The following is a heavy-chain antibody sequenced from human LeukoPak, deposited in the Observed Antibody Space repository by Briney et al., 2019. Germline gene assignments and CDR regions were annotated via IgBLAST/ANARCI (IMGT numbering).Heavy chain of an antibody. D-gene: IGHD6-19*01. Sequence: SQTLSLTCAISGDSVSSNSAAWNWIRQSPSRGLEWLGRTYYGSKWYNDYAVSVKSRITINPDTSKNQFSLQLNSVTPEDTAVYYCAREYSSGWLGVGWFDPWGQGTLVTVSS. V-gene: IGHV6-1*01. CDR2: TYYGSKWYN. J-gene: IGHJ5*02. CDR1: GDSVSSNSAA. CDR3: AREYSSGWLGVGWFDP.